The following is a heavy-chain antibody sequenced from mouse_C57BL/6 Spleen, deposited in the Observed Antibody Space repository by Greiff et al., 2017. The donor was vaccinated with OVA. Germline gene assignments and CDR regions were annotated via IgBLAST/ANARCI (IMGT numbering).Heavy chain of an antibody. Sequence: VQLQQSGAELARPGASVKLSCKASGYTFTSYGISWVKQRTGQGLEWIGEIYPRSGNTYYNEKFKGKATLTADKSSSTAYMELRSLTSEDSAVYFCASMAYDGYPYYARDYWGQGTSVTVSS. D-gene: IGHD2-3*01. CDR2: IYPRSGNT. CDR3: ASMAYDGYPYYARDY. V-gene: IGHV1-81*01. J-gene: IGHJ4*01. CDR1: GYTFTSYG.